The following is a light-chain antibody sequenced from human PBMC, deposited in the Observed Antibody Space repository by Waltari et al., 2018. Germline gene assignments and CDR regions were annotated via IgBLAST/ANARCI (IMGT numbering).Light chain of an antibody. CDR2: GAS. CDR3: QHYLRLPVT. Sequence: EIVLTQSPGTLSLSVGERATVSCRARESVSRALAWYQQKPGQAPRLLIYGASTRATGIPDRFSGSGSGTDFSLTISRLEPEDFAVYYCQHYLRLPVTFGQGTTVEI. J-gene: IGKJ1*01. CDR1: ESVSRA. V-gene: IGKV3-20*01.